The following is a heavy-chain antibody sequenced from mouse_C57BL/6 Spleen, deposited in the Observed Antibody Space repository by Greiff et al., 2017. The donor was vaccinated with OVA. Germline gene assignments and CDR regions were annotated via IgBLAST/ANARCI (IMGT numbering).Heavy chain of an antibody. CDR2: ISDGGSYT. D-gene: IGHD2-2*01. CDR3: ARDGYYFDY. CDR1: GFTFSSYA. V-gene: IGHV5-4*01. J-gene: IGHJ2*01. Sequence: EVTLVESGGGLVKPGGSLKLSCAASGFTFSSYAMSWVRQTPEKRLEWVATISDGGSYTYYPDNVKGRFTISRDNAKNNLYLQMSHLKSEDTAMYYCARDGYYFDYWGQGTTLTVSS.